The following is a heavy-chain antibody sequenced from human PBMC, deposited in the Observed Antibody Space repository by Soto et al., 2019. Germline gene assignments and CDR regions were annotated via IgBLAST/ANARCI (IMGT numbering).Heavy chain of an antibody. CDR3: EKSVCSSSSSGFQLVDP. V-gene: IGHV3-23*01. D-gene: IGHD6-13*01. Sequence: GGSLRLSCAASGFAFSSYAMSWVRQAPGKGLECISLITGTGVPKLYAESVKGRFSISRDNSKNTLYLQMNSLRVDDTAIYYFEKSVCSSSSSGFQLVDPWGPGTLVTVSS. CDR2: ITGTGVPK. CDR1: GFAFSSYA. J-gene: IGHJ5*02.